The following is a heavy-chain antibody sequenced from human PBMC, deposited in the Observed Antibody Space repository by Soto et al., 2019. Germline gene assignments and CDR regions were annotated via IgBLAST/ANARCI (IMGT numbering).Heavy chain of an antibody. J-gene: IGHJ4*02. Sequence: GGSLRLSCVGSGFTFSDHGMSWVRQAPGKGLEWVSAISGSVGSTFYADSVKGRFTISRDNSKNTLYLQMNSLRDEDTAVYFCAKDRTIAARNYDEWGQGVLVTVSS. CDR3: AKDRTIAARNYDE. V-gene: IGHV3-23*01. CDR1: GFTFSDHG. CDR2: ISGSVGST. D-gene: IGHD6-6*01.